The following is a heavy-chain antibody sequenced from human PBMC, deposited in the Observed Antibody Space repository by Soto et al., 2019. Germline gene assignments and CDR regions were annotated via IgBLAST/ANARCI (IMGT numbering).Heavy chain of an antibody. J-gene: IGHJ3*01. Sequence: EVQLVESGGGLVRPGGSLRLSCAASGFTFSAYSINWVRQAPGRGLEWVSSIGSTSSPIFYAESVRGRFTISRDNAKNLLYLQMNCLRAEDTAVYYGVRGGSGATSGELFAAWGQGTLVSVSS. V-gene: IGHV3-21*06. CDR1: GFTFSAYS. CDR2: IGSTSSPI. D-gene: IGHD3-10*01. CDR3: VRGGSGATSGELFAA.